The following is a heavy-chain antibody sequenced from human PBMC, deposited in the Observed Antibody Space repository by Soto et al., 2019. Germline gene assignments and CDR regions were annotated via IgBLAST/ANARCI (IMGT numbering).Heavy chain of an antibody. D-gene: IGHD1-26*01. CDR1: GGTFSSYS. Sequence: QVQLVQSGAEVKKPGSSVKVSCKASGGTFSSYSINWVRQAPGQGLEWMGEIIPIFGTANYAQKFQGRATITADASTSTAYMELSSLRSEDTAVYYCARDGGRHSGGIDYWGQGTLVTVSS. V-gene: IGHV1-69*01. J-gene: IGHJ4*02. CDR3: ARDGGRHSGGIDY. CDR2: IIPIFGTA.